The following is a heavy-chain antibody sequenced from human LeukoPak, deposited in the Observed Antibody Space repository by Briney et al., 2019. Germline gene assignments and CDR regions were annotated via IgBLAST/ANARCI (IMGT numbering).Heavy chain of an antibody. Sequence: VSVKVSCKASGGTFSSYAISWVRQAPGQGLEWMGIINPSGGSTSYAQKFQGRVTMTRDTSTSTVYMELSSLRSEDTAVYYCASPVVPAAVTPYYNYYGMDVWGQGTTVTVSS. CDR3: ASPVVPAAVTPYYNYYGMDV. J-gene: IGHJ6*02. V-gene: IGHV1-46*01. CDR1: GGTFSSYA. CDR2: INPSGGST. D-gene: IGHD2-2*01.